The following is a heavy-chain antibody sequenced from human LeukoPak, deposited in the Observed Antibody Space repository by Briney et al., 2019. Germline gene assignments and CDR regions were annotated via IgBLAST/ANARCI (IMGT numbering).Heavy chain of an antibody. Sequence: GASVKVSCKASGYTFTGYYMHWVRQAPGQGLEWMGWINPNSGGTNYAQKFQGRVTMTRDTSISTAYMELSRLRSDDTAVYYCARDIPEDYDSSGPLPFDFWGQGTLVTVSS. CDR1: GYTFTGYY. CDR3: ARDIPEDYDSSGPLPFDF. CDR2: INPNSGGT. J-gene: IGHJ4*02. V-gene: IGHV1-2*02. D-gene: IGHD3-22*01.